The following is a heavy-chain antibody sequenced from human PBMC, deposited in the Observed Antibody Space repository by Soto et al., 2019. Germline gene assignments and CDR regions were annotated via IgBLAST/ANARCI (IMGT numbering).Heavy chain of an antibody. V-gene: IGHV4-39*01. J-gene: IGHJ4*02. CDR2: IYYSGTS. D-gene: IGHD5-12*01. CDR1: GGSISSINDY. CDR3: ASRVEGLYSGNDRYYFDY. Sequence: SETLSLTCTVSGGSISSINDYWGWIRQPPGKGLEWIGTIYYSGTSYHNPSLKSRVTISVDTSKNQFSLTLTSVTAADTAVYYCASRVEGLYSGNDRYYFDYWGQGTLVTVSS.